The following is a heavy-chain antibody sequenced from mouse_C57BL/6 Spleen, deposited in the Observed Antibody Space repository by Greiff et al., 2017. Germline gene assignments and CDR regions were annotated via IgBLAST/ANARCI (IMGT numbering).Heavy chain of an antibody. Sequence: VKLQQPGAELVKPGASVKMSCKASGYTFTSYWITWVKPRPGQGLEWIGDIYPGSGSTNYNEKFKSKATLTVDTSSSTAYMQLSSLTSEDSAVYYCAKANWEDAMDYWGQGTSVTVSS. CDR3: AKANWEDAMDY. CDR2: IYPGSGST. D-gene: IGHD4-1*01. CDR1: GYTFTSYW. J-gene: IGHJ4*01. V-gene: IGHV1-55*01.